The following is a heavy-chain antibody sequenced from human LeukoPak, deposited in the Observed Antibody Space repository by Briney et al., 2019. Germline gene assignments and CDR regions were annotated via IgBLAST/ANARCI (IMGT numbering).Heavy chain of an antibody. CDR3: ARDLPHESVVPAAMLDY. CDR2: IIPILGIA. V-gene: IGHV1-69*04. CDR1: GGTFSSYA. D-gene: IGHD2-2*01. J-gene: IGHJ4*02. Sequence: SVKVSCKASGGTFSSYAISWVRQAPGQGLEWMGRIIPILGIANYAQKFQGRVTITADKSTSTAYMELSSLRSEDTAVYYCARDLPHESVVPAAMLDYWGQGTLVTVSS.